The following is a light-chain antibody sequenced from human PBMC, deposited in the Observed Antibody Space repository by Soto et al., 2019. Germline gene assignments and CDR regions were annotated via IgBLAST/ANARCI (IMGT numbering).Light chain of an antibody. CDR1: NAS. V-gene: IGLV1-44*01. Sequence: QSVLTQPPSVSGTPGQRVTISCSGSNASVNWFQHVPGTAPKLLIYVNSQRPSGVPDRLSGAKSGTSASLAISGLQSEDEGDYYCASWDADLNGPLFGGGTKLTVL. CDR2: VNS. J-gene: IGLJ3*02. CDR3: ASWDADLNGPL.